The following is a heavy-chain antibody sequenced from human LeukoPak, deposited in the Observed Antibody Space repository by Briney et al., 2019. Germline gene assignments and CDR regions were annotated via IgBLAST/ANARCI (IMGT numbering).Heavy chain of an antibody. J-gene: IGHJ4*02. Sequence: PGGSLRLSCAASGFTFSSNAMSWVRQAPGKGLEWVSTVSGTADSTYYAGSVKGRFTISRDNSKNTLYLQMNSLRAEDTAVYYCAKETYLSLDYWGQGTLVTVSS. V-gene: IGHV3-23*01. CDR3: AKETYLSLDY. CDR1: GFTFSSNA. CDR2: VSGTADST. D-gene: IGHD2/OR15-2a*01.